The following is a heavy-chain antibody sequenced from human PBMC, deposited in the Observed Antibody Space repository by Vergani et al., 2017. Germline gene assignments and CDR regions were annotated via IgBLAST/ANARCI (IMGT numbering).Heavy chain of an antibody. CDR2: TWYDGNNK. Sequence: QVQLVESGGGVVQPGRSLRLSCAASGFTFNQYGMHWVRQAPGKGLEWVAVTWYDGNNKQYADSVKGRFTISRDNSKSTMYLQMNSLRDEDTALYYCASLLRGGSHRDYWGQGTLVTVSS. D-gene: IGHD1-26*01. J-gene: IGHJ4*02. V-gene: IGHV3-33*01. CDR1: GFTFNQYG. CDR3: ASLLRGGSHRDY.